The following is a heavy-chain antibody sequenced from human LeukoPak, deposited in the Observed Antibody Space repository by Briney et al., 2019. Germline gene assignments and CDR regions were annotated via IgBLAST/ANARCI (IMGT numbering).Heavy chain of an antibody. J-gene: IGHJ6*02. D-gene: IGHD3/OR15-3a*01. Sequence: GGSLRLSCAASGFTFSNYAMSWVRQAPGKGLEWVSTISDSGGRTYYADSVKGRFTISRDNSKNTLYLQMNSLRAEDTAVYYCARDRPFWTSPFLGGMDVWGQGTTVTVSS. CDR3: ARDRPFWTSPFLGGMDV. CDR2: ISDSGGRT. V-gene: IGHV3-23*01. CDR1: GFTFSNYA.